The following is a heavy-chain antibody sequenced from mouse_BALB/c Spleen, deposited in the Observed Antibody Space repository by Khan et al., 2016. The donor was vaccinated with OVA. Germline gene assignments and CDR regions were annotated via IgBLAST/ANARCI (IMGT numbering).Heavy chain of an antibody. J-gene: IGHJ3*01. CDR1: GFTFIDYG. V-gene: IGHV5-15*02. CDR3: ARGGFAY. CDR2: ISSVAYSI. Sequence: EVQLVESGGGLVQPGGSRKLSCAASGFTFIDYGMAWVRQTPGKGPEWIAFISSVAYSIYYADTVTGRFTISRENAKTTLYLERSSLSSDDTAMYYGARGGFAYWGQGTLVTVSA.